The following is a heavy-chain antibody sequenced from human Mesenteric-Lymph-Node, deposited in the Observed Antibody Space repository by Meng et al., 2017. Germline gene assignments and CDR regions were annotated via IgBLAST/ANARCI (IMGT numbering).Heavy chain of an antibody. D-gene: IGHD4-23*01. CDR2: ISSSGSTI. J-gene: IGHJ4*02. CDR1: RFTFSDYY. V-gene: IGHV3-11*01. CDR3: ARIGSVVRWYIDY. Sequence: QLVGVGGGSFQPGGSLRLFCAAHRFTFSDYYMSWIRQSPGKGLEWVSYISSSGSTIYYADSVKGRFTISRDNAKNSLYLQMNSLRAEDTAVYYCARIGSVVRWYIDYWGQGTLVTVSS.